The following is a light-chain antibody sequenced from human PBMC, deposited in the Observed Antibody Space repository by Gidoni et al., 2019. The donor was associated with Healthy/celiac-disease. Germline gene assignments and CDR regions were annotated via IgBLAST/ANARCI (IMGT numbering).Light chain of an antibody. CDR3: QQYDNLPIT. Sequence: DIQMTQSPSSLSASVGDRVTITCQASQYISNYFNWYQQKTGQAPKLMIDDASNLETGVPSRFSGSGSGTDFTFTISRLQPEDIAKYYCQQYDNLPITFGQGTRLEIK. J-gene: IGKJ5*01. CDR2: DAS. V-gene: IGKV1-33*01. CDR1: QYISNY.